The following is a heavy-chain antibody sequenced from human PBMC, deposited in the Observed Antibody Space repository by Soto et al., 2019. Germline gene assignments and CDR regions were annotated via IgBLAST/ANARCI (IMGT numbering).Heavy chain of an antibody. CDR3: VRGGIAGHWFDP. CDR2: IFHSGST. Sequence: QVQLQESGPGLVQPSETLSLTCSVSRAFINSGGFYYSRIRQPPGKGLEWLGYIFHSGSTLYTPSLRGRLTLSADTSRNQLSLHLTSVTAADTAVYYCVRGGIAGHWFDPWGQGILVTVSS. D-gene: IGHD2-15*01. V-gene: IGHV4-31*03. CDR1: RAFINSGGFY. J-gene: IGHJ5*02.